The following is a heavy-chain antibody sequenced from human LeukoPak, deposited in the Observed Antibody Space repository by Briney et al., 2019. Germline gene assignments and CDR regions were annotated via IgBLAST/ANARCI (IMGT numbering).Heavy chain of an antibody. J-gene: IGHJ1*01. V-gene: IGHV1-2*02. D-gene: IGHD3-22*01. CDR2: INPDSGGT. Sequence: ASVKVSFKASGYTFTGYYINWVRQAPGQGLEWLGWINPDSGGTNYAQKFQGRVTMTRDTSISTAYMGLSRLRSDDTAVYYCARAGSSGYYLQYLQHWGQGTLVTVSS. CDR1: GYTFTGYY. CDR3: ARAGSSGYYLQYLQH.